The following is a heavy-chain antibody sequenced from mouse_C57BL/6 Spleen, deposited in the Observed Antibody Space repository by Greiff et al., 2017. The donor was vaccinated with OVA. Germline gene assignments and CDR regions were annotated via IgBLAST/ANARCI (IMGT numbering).Heavy chain of an antibody. CDR2: ISSGSSTI. J-gene: IGHJ4*01. CDR3: ARPEDYYGSDAMDY. D-gene: IGHD1-1*01. V-gene: IGHV5-17*01. Sequence: EVHLVESGGGLVKPGGSLKLSCAASGFTFSDYGMHWVRQAPEKGLEWVAYISSGSSTIYYADTVKGRFTISRDNAKNTLFLQMTSLRSEDTAMYYCARPEDYYGSDAMDYWGQGTSVTVSS. CDR1: GFTFSDYG.